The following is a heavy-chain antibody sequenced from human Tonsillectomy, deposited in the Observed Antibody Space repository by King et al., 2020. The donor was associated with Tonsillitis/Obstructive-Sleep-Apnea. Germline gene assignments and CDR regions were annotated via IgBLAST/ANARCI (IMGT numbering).Heavy chain of an antibody. CDR2: IKSNPDGGTT. J-gene: IGHJ3*02. CDR1: GFTFSNAW. V-gene: IGHV3-15*01. D-gene: IGHD3-22*01. Sequence: VQLVESGGGLVKPGGSLRLSCAASGFTFSNAWMAWVRQAPGKGLEWVGRIKSNPDGGTTDYAAPVKGRFSISRDDSKNTLDLQMNSLKTEDTAVYYCTSETFYYDSSGYLNDAFDIWGQGTMVTVSS. CDR3: TSETFYYDSSGYLNDAFDI.